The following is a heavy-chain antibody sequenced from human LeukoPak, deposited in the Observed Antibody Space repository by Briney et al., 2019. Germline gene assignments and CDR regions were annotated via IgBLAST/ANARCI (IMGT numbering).Heavy chain of an antibody. Sequence: PGRSLRLSCAATGFTFSSYGMRWVRKAPGKELEWVAVISYDGSNKYYADSVKGRFTISRDNAKNALYLQMNSLRAEDTALYYCARGSSDWYGIDYWGQGALVNVSS. D-gene: IGHD6-19*01. CDR3: ARGSSDWYGIDY. J-gene: IGHJ4*02. CDR2: ISYDGSNK. CDR1: GFTFSSYG. V-gene: IGHV3-30*03.